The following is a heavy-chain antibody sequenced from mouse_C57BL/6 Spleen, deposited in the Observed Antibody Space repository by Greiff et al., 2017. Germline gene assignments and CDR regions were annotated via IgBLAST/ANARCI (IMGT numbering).Heavy chain of an antibody. Sequence: EVKLMESGGGLVKPGGSLKLSCAASGFTFSSYAMSWVRQTPETRLEWVATISDGGSYTYYPDNVKGRFTISRDNAKNTLYLQMSHLKSEDTAMYYCARDNSNYGDYAMDYWGQGTSVTVSS. CDR3: ARDNSNYGDYAMDY. V-gene: IGHV5-4*01. CDR1: GFTFSSYA. D-gene: IGHD2-5*01. J-gene: IGHJ4*01. CDR2: ISDGGSYT.